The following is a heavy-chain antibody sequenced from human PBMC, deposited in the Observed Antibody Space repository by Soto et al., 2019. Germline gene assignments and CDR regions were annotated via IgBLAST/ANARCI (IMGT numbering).Heavy chain of an antibody. V-gene: IGHV4-59*08. J-gene: IGHJ5*02. CDR2: IHYSGST. CDR1: GDSISSYY. Sequence: SETLSLTCTVSGDSISSYYWSWIRQPPGKGLEWIGYIHYSGSTNYNPSLKSRVTISVDTSKNQFSLKLSSVTAADTAVYYCASPKIAFYNWFDPWGQGTLVTVSS. CDR3: ASPKIAFYNWFDP. D-gene: IGHD3-3*02.